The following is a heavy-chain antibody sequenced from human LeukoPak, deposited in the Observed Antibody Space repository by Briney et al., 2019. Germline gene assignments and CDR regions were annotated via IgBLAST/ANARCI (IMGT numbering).Heavy chain of an antibody. V-gene: IGHV3-23*01. CDR3: AKDGVATITFDY. Sequence: AGGSLRLSCAASGFTFSNYAMSWVRQAPGKGLEWVSVISGSGGATYYADSVKGRFTVSKDNSKNTLYLQMNSLRAEDTAVYYCAKDGVATITFDYWGQGTLVTVSS. J-gene: IGHJ4*02. CDR2: ISGSGGAT. CDR1: GFTFSNYA. D-gene: IGHD5-12*01.